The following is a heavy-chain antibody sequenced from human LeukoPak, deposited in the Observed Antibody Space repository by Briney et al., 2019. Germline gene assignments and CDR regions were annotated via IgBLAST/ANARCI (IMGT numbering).Heavy chain of an antibody. V-gene: IGHV3-23*01. CDR1: GFTFSSYG. Sequence: GGSLRLSCAASGFTFSSYGMSWVRQAPGKGLEWVSAISGSGGSTYYADSVKGRFTISRDNSKNTLYLQMNSLRAEDTAVYYCAKDMRRLLWFGELSLDYWGQGTLVTVSS. J-gene: IGHJ4*02. CDR3: AKDMRRLLWFGELSLDY. D-gene: IGHD3-10*01. CDR2: ISGSGGST.